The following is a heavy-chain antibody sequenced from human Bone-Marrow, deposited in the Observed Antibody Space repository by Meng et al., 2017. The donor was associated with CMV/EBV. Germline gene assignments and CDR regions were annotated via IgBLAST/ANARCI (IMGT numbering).Heavy chain of an antibody. V-gene: IGHV1-18*01. CDR3: ARERGRQQLVVDY. D-gene: IGHD6-13*01. Sequence: ASVKVSCKASGYTFNRYGFSWVRQAPGQGLEYMGWISAYNGNTKYAQKFQGRVTMTTDTSTSTVYMELRSLRSDDTAVYYCARERGRQQLVVDYWGQGTLVTVSS. J-gene: IGHJ4*02. CDR1: GYTFNRYG. CDR2: ISAYNGNT.